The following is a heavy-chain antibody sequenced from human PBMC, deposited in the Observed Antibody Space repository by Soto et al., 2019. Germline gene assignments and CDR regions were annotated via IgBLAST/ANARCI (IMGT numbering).Heavy chain of an antibody. CDR3: TTDLFLWFSHGVPPFGGGDDY. CDR1: GFTFSNAW. D-gene: IGHD3-3*01. J-gene: IGHJ4*02. V-gene: IGHV3-15*01. Sequence: GGSLRLSCAASGFTFSNAWMSWVRQAPGKGLEWVGRIKSKTDGGTTDYAAPVKGRFTISRDDSKNTLYLQMNSLKTEDTAVYYCTTDLFLWFSHGVPPFGGGDDYWGQGTLVTVSS. CDR2: IKSKTDGGTT.